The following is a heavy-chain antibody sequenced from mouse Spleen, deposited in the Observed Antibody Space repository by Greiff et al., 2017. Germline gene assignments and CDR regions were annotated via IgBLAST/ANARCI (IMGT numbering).Heavy chain of an antibody. CDR2: FYPGSGYT. Sequence: QVQLQQSGAGLVKPGASVKLSCKASGYTFTEYIIHWVKQRSGQGLEWIGWFYPGSGYTNYNEKFKGKATLTADTSSSTAYMQLSSLTSEDSAVYFCARKGGTYDERYFDVWGAGTTVTVSS. D-gene: IGHD2-12*01. J-gene: IGHJ1*01. CDR3: ARKGGTYDERYFDV. CDR1: GYTFTEYI. V-gene: IGHV1-62-2*01.